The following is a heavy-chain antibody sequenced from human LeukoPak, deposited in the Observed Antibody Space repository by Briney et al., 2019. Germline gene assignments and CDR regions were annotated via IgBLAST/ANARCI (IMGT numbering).Heavy chain of an antibody. Sequence: GASVKVSCTASGYTFTSYYMHWVRQAPGQGLEWMGIINPSGGSTSYAQKFQGRVTMTRDTSTSTVYMELSSLRAEDTAVYYCARDVSDSGYYDSGWFDPWGQGTLVTVSS. CDR2: INPSGGST. CDR1: GYTFTSYY. D-gene: IGHD3-22*01. V-gene: IGHV1-46*01. J-gene: IGHJ5*02. CDR3: ARDVSDSGYYDSGWFDP.